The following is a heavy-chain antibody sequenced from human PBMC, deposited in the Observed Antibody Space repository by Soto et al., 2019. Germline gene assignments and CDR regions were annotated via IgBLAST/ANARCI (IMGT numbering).Heavy chain of an antibody. V-gene: IGHV4-4*02. J-gene: IGHJ6*02. CDR2: IYHSGST. CDR3: ASVRGQYYYGMDF. D-gene: IGHD3-10*02. CDR1: GFTSSSSNW. Sequence: SETLSHTCTFAGFTSSSSNWCSWVRQHTGKGLEWIGEIYHSGSTNYNPSLKRRVTISRDKSKNQFSLKLSSVPAADTAVYHCASVRGQYYYGMDFWGQRTTVTAP.